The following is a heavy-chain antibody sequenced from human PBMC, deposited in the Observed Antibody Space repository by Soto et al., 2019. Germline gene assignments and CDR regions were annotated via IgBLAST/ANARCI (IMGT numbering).Heavy chain of an antibody. CDR2: ISSIGST. Sequence: QVQLQESGPGLVKPSQTLSLTCTVSGGSISSGDYFWSWIRQSPGKGLEWIGYISSIGSTYYNPSLKSRVSASRDTSKTQFSLKLSSVTTPDTAVYYCARGLVIRPDYYHGMDVWGQGTTVTVSS. D-gene: IGHD3-9*01. J-gene: IGHJ6*02. V-gene: IGHV4-30-4*01. CDR3: ARGLVIRPDYYHGMDV. CDR1: GGSISSGDYF.